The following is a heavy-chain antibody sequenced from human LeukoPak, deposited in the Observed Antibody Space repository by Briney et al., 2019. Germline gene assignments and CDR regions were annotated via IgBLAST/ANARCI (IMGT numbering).Heavy chain of an antibody. J-gene: IGHJ4*02. V-gene: IGHV4-31*03. CDR1: GGSISSGAYY. CDR3: AREGLSGEYYFDY. D-gene: IGHD3-10*01. Sequence: PSQTLSLTCTVSGGSISSGAYYWSWIRQHPGKGLEWIGYIYYSGSTYYNPSLKSRITISVDTSKNHFSLKLSSVTAADTAVYYCAREGLSGEYYFDYWGQGTLVTVSS. CDR2: IYYSGST.